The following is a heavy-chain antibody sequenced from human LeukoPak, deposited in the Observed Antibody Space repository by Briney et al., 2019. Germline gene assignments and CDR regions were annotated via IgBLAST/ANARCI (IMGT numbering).Heavy chain of an antibody. Sequence: SETLSLTCTVSGGSISSYYWSWIRQPPGKGLEWIGYIYYSGSTNYNPSLKSRVTISVDTSKNQFSLKLSSVTAADTAVYYCARSRYCSGGSCDAFDIWGQGTMVTVSS. CDR2: IYYSGST. V-gene: IGHV4-59*01. D-gene: IGHD2-15*01. CDR1: GGSISSYY. CDR3: ARSRYCSGGSCDAFDI. J-gene: IGHJ3*02.